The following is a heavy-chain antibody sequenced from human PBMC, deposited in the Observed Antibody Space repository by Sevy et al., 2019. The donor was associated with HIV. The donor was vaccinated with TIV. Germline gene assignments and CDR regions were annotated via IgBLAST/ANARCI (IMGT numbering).Heavy chain of an antibody. D-gene: IGHD4-17*01. Sequence: GGSLRLSCEASGFIFSSYAMSWVRQAPGKGLEWVSGINGGGDSTWYADSVKGRFTISRDNSKKVLYLQMNGLRAEDTAFYFCAKDYYGVGGYYFDYWGQGTLVTVSS. J-gene: IGHJ4*02. CDR1: GFIFSSYA. CDR2: INGGGDST. V-gene: IGHV3-23*01. CDR3: AKDYYGVGGYYFDY.